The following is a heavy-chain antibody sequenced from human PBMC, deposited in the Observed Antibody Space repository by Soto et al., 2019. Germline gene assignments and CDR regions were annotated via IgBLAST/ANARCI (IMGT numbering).Heavy chain of an antibody. CDR3: AKARIAAAGTGNDY. D-gene: IGHD6-13*01. CDR2: ISASGGST. CDR1: GFTFSSYA. Sequence: EVQLLESGGGLVQPGGSLRLSCAASGFTFSSYAMSWVRQAPGKGLEWVSGISASGGSTYYADSAKGRFTISRDNSKNTLYLQMNSLRAEDTAVYYCAKARIAAAGTGNDYWGQGPLVTVSS. J-gene: IGHJ4*02. V-gene: IGHV3-23*01.